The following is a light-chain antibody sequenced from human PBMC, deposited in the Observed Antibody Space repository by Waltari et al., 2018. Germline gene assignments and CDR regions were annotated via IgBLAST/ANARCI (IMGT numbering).Light chain of an antibody. CDR2: STS. V-gene: IGKV1-39*01. J-gene: IGKJ2*01. CDR1: QNINTY. CDR3: QQSYTTPRT. Sequence: DIQMTQSPSSLSASVGDRVTITCRANQNINTYLNWYQQKLGRAPKLLIYSTSSLQSGVPSRFSGSGSGTHFTLTINSLQPEDFATYSCQQSYTTPRTFGQGTNLEIK.